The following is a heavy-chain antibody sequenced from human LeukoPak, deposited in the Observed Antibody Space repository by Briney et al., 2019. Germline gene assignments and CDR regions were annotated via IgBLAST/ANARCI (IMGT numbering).Heavy chain of an antibody. V-gene: IGHV1-69*13. CDR3: ARDPVAVEMATITVTDY. CDR2: IIPIFGTA. CDR1: GGTFSSYA. J-gene: IGHJ4*02. Sequence: SVKVSCKASGGTFSSYAISWVRQAPGQGLEWMGGIIPIFGTANYAQKFQGRVTITADESTSTAYMELNSLRSEDTAVYYCARDPVAVEMATITVTDYWGQGTLVTVSS. D-gene: IGHD5-24*01.